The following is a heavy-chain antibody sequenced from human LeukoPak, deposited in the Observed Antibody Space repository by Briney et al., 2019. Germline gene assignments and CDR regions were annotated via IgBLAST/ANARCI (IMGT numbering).Heavy chain of an antibody. CDR1: GFTFSDYT. CDR3: ARGPSSYFYMDV. V-gene: IGHV3-64*02. Sequence: GGSLRLSCAGSGFTFSDYTMHWVRQGPGKGLEYVSAITANARSKYHADSVRGRFTISRDNSKDTLYLQMGSLRPEDTAVYYCARGPSSYFYMDVWGQGTMVTVSS. J-gene: IGHJ6*03. CDR2: ITANARSK.